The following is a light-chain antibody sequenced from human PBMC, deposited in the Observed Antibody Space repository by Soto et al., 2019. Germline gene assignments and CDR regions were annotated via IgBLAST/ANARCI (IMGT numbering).Light chain of an antibody. CDR1: SSNIGGNS. J-gene: IGLJ1*01. Sequence: QSVLTQLPSVSAAPGQKVTISCPGSSSNIGGNSVSWYQQLPGTAPKLLIYDDNKRPSGIPDRFSGSKSGTSATLGITGFQTGDEADYYCGSWDSSLSAYVFGTGTKVTVL. CDR3: GSWDSSLSAYV. CDR2: DDN. V-gene: IGLV1-51*01.